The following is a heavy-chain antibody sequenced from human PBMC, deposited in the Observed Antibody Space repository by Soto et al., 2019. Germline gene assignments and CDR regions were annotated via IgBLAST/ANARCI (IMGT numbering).Heavy chain of an antibody. V-gene: IGHV3-9*01. J-gene: IGHJ4*02. CDR3: AKDIGPRGWTGYLLPFDY. CDR1: GVTFDDYA. D-gene: IGHD3-9*01. Sequence: PGGSLRLSCAASGVTFDDYAMHWVRQAPGKGLEWVSGISWNSGSIGYADSVKGRFTISRDNAKNSLYLQMNSLRAEDTALYYCAKDIGPRGWTGYLLPFDYWGQGTLVTVSS. CDR2: ISWNSGSI.